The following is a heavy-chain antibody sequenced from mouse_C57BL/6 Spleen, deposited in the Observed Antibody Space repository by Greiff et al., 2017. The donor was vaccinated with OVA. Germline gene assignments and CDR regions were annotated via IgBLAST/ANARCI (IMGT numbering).Heavy chain of an antibody. Sequence: VQLVESGAELAKPGASVKLSCKASGYTFTSYWMHWVKQRPGQGLEWIGYINPSSGYTKYNQKCKDKATLTADKSSSTAYMQLSSLTYEDAAVYDCAREVYVDVWGTGTTVTVSS. V-gene: IGHV1-7*01. CDR3: AREVYVDV. CDR2: INPSSGYT. CDR1: GYTFTSYW. J-gene: IGHJ1*03.